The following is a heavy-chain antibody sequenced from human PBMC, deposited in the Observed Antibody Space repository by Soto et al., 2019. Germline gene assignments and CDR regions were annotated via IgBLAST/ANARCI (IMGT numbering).Heavy chain of an antibody. V-gene: IGHV3-21*01. D-gene: IGHD2-2*01. J-gene: IGHJ5*01. CDR2: ISMTTSYV. Sequence: EVQLVASGGGLVKPGGSLRLSCAASGFTFSRYGMSWVRQAPGKGLEWVASISMTTSYVYYADSVKGRFSISRDNAKKILYLEMYALRTEDTAVCYCARDPSEGRVGNWFESWGQGTLVTVSS. CDR1: GFTFSRYG. CDR3: ARDPSEGRVGNWFES.